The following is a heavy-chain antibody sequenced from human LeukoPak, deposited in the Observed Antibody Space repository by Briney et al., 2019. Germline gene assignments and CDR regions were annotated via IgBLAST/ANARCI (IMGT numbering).Heavy chain of an antibody. CDR2: MGNDGGTTA. J-gene: IGHJ4*02. V-gene: IGHV3-30*02. D-gene: IGHD3-10*01. Sequence: PGGSLRLSCALSGFTPSNFGMNWVRQAPGKGLEWLAFMGNDGGTTAYLGDLVMGRSTISRDNPKRELYLHMSGLRSEDTADYDCYREVEGRLDVWGQGPLVTVSS. CDR3: YREVEGRLDV. CDR1: GFTPSNFG.